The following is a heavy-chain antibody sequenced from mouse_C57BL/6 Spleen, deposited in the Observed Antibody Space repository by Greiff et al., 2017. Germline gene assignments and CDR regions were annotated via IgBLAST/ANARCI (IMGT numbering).Heavy chain of an antibody. V-gene: IGHV1-85*01. Sequence: QVQLQQSGPELVKPGASVKLSCKASGYTFTSYDINWVKQRPGQGLEWIGWLYPRDGSTKYNEKFKGKATLTVDTSSSTAYMELHRLTSEDSAVYFCARLNGTYWYFDVWGTGTTVTVSS. CDR1: GYTFTSYD. CDR3: ARLNGTYWYFDV. J-gene: IGHJ1*03. D-gene: IGHD4-1*01. CDR2: LYPRDGST.